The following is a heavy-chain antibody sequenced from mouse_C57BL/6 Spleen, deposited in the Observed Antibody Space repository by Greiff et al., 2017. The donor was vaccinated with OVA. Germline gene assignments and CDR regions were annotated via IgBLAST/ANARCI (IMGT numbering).Heavy chain of an antibody. CDR3: ARQSGKTFAY. D-gene: IGHD1-3*01. J-gene: IGHJ3*01. CDR1: GFTFSSYT. Sequence: EVQGVESGGGLVKPGGSLKLSCAASGFTFSSYTMSWVRQTPEKRLEWVATISGGGGNTYYPDSVKGRFTISRDNAKNTLYLQMSSLRSEDTALYYCARQSGKTFAYWGQGTLVTVSA. CDR2: ISGGGGNT. V-gene: IGHV5-9*01.